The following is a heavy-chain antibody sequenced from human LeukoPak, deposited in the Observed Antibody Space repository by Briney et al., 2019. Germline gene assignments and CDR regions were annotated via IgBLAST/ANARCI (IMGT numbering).Heavy chain of an antibody. Sequence: GASVTVSCKVSGYTLTELSMHWVRQAPGKGLEWMGGFYPEDGETIYAQKFQGRVTMTEDTSTDTAYMELSSLRSEDTAVYYCARGLGYCSGGSCSNDAFDIWGQGTMVTVSS. V-gene: IGHV1-24*01. CDR2: FYPEDGET. J-gene: IGHJ3*02. CDR3: ARGLGYCSGGSCSNDAFDI. CDR1: GYTLTELS. D-gene: IGHD2-15*01.